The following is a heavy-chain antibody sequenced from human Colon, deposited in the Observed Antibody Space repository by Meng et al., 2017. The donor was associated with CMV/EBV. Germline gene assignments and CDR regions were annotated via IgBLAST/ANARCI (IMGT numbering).Heavy chain of an antibody. CDR3: ARLSSWGGFIDY. V-gene: IGHV1-46*01. Sequence: ASVKVSCKASGYTFTNYYMHWVRQAPGQGLEWMGIINPSGGSTSYAQKFQGRVTMPRDTSTSTVYMELSSLRSEDTAVYYCARLSSWGGFIDYWGQGTLVTVSS. CDR1: GYTFTNYY. J-gene: IGHJ4*02. D-gene: IGHD6-13*01. CDR2: INPSGGST.